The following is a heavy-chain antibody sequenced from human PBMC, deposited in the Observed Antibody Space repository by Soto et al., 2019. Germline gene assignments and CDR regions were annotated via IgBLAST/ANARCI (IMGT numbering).Heavy chain of an antibody. Sequence: SGPTLLNPTETLTLTCTVSGFSLSNARMGVSWIRRPPGKALEWLAHIFSNDEKSYSTSLKSRLTISKDTSKSQVVLTMTNMDPVDTATYYCARIPPYCSSTSCFYYYYGMDVWGQGTTVTVSS. V-gene: IGHV2-26*01. CDR3: ARIPPYCSSTSCFYYYYGMDV. CDR2: IFSNDEK. CDR1: GFSLSNARMG. D-gene: IGHD2-2*01. J-gene: IGHJ6*02.